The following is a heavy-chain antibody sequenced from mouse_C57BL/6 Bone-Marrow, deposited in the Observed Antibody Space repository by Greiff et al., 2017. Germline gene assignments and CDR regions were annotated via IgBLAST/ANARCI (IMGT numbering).Heavy chain of an antibody. V-gene: IGHV3-6*01. CDR2: ISYDGSN. CDR1: GYSITSGYY. CDR3: ARERLYDGFAY. D-gene: IGHD2-3*01. J-gene: IGHJ3*01. Sequence: EVKLMESGPGLVKPSQSLSLTCSVTGYSITSGYYWNWIRQFPGNKLEWMGYISYDGSNNYNPSLKNRISITRDTSKNQFFLKLNSVTTEDTATYYCARERLYDGFAYWGQGTLVTVSA.